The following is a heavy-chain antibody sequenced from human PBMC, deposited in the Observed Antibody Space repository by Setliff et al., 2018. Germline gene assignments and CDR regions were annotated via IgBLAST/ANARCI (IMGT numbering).Heavy chain of an antibody. V-gene: IGHV1-69*06. CDR3: ARAGLAAAGRKGVFDH. J-gene: IGHJ4*02. Sequence: SVKVPCKASGDTFNTYTLSWVRQAPGKGLEWMGGIIPLLETVKYEQKFQGRLTITADKSTSTGYMELSSLTSDDTAVYYGARAGLAAAGRKGVFDHWGQGTLVTVSS. CDR1: GDTFNTYT. D-gene: IGHD6-25*01. CDR2: IIPLLETV.